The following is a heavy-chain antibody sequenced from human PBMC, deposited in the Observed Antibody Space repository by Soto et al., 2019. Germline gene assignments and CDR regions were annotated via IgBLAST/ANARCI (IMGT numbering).Heavy chain of an antibody. D-gene: IGHD6-6*01. Sequence: GGSLRLSCVASVFSVSNNYMSWVRQAPGKGLEWVSVIYSDGSTYYADSVKGRFTISRDNSRNTVYLQTNSLRAEDTAVYYCARGGSSSSSWDYYYYGMDVWGQGTTVTVSS. CDR1: VFSVSNNY. V-gene: IGHV3-53*01. J-gene: IGHJ6*02. CDR2: IYSDGST. CDR3: ARGGSSSSSWDYYYYGMDV.